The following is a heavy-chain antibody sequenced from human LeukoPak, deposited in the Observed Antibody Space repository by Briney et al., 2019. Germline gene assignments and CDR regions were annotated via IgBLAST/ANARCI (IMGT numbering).Heavy chain of an antibody. CDR3: ARRSYCGGDCYGSDAFDI. CDR1: GFTLSPYT. CDR2: ISSSSTYL. Sequence: GGPLRLSCAASGFTLSPYTMNWVRQAPGKGLEWVSSISSSSTYLDYADSLKGRFTISRDNAKNSLYLQMNSLRAEDTAVYYCARRSYCGGDCYGSDAFDIWGQGTMVTVSS. J-gene: IGHJ3*02. V-gene: IGHV3-21*01. D-gene: IGHD2-21*02.